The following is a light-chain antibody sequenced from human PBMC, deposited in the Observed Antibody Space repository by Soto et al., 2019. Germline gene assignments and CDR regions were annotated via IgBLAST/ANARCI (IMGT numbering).Light chain of an antibody. V-gene: IGLV2-11*01. J-gene: IGLJ1*01. CDR2: DVS. CDR3: CSYVGGYSYV. CDR1: NSDVGDYNS. Sequence: QSALTQPRSVSGSPGQSVTVSCIGTNSDVGDYNSVSWYQQHPGKAPKLMIYDVSKRPSGVPDRFSGSKSGNTASLTISGLQAEDEADSYCCSYVGGYSYVFGIGTKLTVL.